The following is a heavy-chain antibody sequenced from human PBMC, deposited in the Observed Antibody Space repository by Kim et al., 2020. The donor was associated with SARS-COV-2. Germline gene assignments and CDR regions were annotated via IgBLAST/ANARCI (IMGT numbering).Heavy chain of an antibody. J-gene: IGHJ2*01. CDR3: ARTVQGYWYFDL. V-gene: IGHV3-13*01. Sequence: YYPGSVKDRFTIYRENAKNFLYLQMNGLRAGDTAVYYCARTVQGYWYFDLWGRGTLVTVSS.